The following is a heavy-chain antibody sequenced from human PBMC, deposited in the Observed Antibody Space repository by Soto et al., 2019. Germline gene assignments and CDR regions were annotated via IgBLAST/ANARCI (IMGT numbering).Heavy chain of an antibody. D-gene: IGHD1-26*01. CDR2: INPNTGGT. CDR3: ARTVGVDKLLDY. CDR1: GYTFTRYY. J-gene: IGHJ4*02. Sequence: ASVKVSCKTCGYTFTRYYVHWVRQAPGQGLEWMGWINPNTGGTNYAQKFQGWVTMTGDTSISTAYMEVSRLKSDDTAVYYCARTVGVDKLLDYWGQGTLVTSPQ. V-gene: IGHV1-2*04.